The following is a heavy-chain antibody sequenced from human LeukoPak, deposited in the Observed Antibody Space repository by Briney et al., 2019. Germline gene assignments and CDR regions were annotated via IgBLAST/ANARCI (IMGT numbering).Heavy chain of an antibody. D-gene: IGHD5-18*01. CDR1: GYTLTGYY. CDR3: ARGASSVDTAMTSGTLFDY. Sequence: ASVKVSCKASGYTLTGYYMHWVRQAPGQGLEWMGWSNPNSGGTNYAQKFQGRATMTRDTSISTAYMELSRLRSDDTAVYYCARGASSVDTAMTSGTLFDYWGQGTLVTVSS. CDR2: SNPNSGGT. V-gene: IGHV1-2*02. J-gene: IGHJ4*02.